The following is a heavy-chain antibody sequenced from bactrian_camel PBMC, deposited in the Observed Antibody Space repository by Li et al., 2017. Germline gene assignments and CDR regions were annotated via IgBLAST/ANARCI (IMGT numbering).Heavy chain of an antibody. V-gene: IGHV3S26*01. CDR3: VKSPFGCTGALCHSFHN. CDR1: GVTGYMSTHC. J-gene: IGHJ4*01. D-gene: IGHD7*01. CDR2: IDSDGRP. Sequence: VQLVESGGDSVQAGGSLRLSCAASGVTGYMSTHCMGWFRQAPGKEREGVAAIDSDGRPSYSDSVKGRFTISKDNAKNTLYLQLNSLKTEDTAMYYCVKSPFGCTGALCHSFHNWNQGTQVTVS.